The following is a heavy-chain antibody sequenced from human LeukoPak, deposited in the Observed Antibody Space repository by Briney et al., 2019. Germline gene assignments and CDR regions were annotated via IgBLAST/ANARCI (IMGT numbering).Heavy chain of an antibody. D-gene: IGHD1-26*01. V-gene: IGHV3-48*01. CDR3: ARGVVGGEY. CDR1: GFTFSSYG. Sequence: GGSLRLSCAASGFTFSSYGMSWVRQAPGKGLEWVSYISSSSSTIYYADSVKGRFTISRDNAKNSLYLQMNSLRAEDTAVYYCARGVVGGEYWGQGTLVTVSS. CDR2: ISSSSSTI. J-gene: IGHJ4*02.